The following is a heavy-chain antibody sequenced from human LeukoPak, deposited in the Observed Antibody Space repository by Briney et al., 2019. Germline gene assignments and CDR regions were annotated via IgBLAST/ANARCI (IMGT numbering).Heavy chain of an antibody. Sequence: GGSLRLSCAASGFTFSSYSMNWVRQAPGEGLEWVSYISSSSSTIYYADSVKGRFTISRDNAKNSLYLQMNSLRDEDTAVYYCARSPGSSGWYTGDYWGQGTLVTVSS. CDR2: ISSSSSTI. J-gene: IGHJ4*02. D-gene: IGHD6-19*01. CDR1: GFTFSSYS. CDR3: ARSPGSSGWYTGDY. V-gene: IGHV3-48*02.